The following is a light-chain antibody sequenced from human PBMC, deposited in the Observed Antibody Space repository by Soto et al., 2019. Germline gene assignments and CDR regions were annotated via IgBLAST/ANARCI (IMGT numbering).Light chain of an antibody. V-gene: IGLV2-14*03. J-gene: IGLJ1*01. CDR2: DVT. Sequence: QSALTQPASVSGSPGQSITISCAGTSSDVGGYNYVSWYQRLPGKAPQLVIYDVTHRPSGVSDRFSGSRSGNTASLTISGLQAEDEADYYCTSFTSGSTPYVLGTGTKLTVL. CDR3: TSFTSGSTPYV. CDR1: SSDVGGYNY.